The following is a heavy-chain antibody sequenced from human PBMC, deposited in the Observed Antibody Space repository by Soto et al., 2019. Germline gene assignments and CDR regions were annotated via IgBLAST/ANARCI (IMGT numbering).Heavy chain of an antibody. D-gene: IGHD3-3*02. J-gene: IGHJ6*03. CDR3: ATDRASPLANYYYYMDV. CDR1: GYTLTELS. CDR2: FDPEDGET. V-gene: IGHV1-24*01. Sequence: KVSCKVSGYTLTELSMHWVRQAPGKRLEWMGGFDPEDGETIYAQKFQGRVTMTEDTSTDTAYMELSSLRSEDTAVYYCATDRASPLANYYYYMDVWGKGTTVTVSS.